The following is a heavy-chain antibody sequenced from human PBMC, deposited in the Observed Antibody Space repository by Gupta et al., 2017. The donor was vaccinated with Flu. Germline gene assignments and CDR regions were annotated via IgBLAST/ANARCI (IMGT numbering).Heavy chain of an antibody. Sequence: QITLKESGPVLVTPTQTLPLTCTFSGFSLSSSGTGVGWNRQPPGKALECLGIIYWDDDNRYSPFLKSRLAGTKDTSKNQVVLSMSNMDPGDTATYYCAHRRGGYDWNDASFDVWGPGTLVTVSS. D-gene: IGHD1-1*01. CDR1: GFSLSSSGTG. J-gene: IGHJ3*01. CDR2: IYWDDDN. V-gene: IGHV2-5*02. CDR3: AHRRGGYDWNDASFDV.